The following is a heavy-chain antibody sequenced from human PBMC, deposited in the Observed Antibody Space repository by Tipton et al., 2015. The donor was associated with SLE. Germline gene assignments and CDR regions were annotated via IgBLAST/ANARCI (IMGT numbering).Heavy chain of an antibody. Sequence: TLSLTCTVSGGSISSRSYYWSWIRQPPGKGLEWIGRIYYSGSTYYNPSLKSRVTISVDTSKNQFSLKLSSATAADTAVYYCARDGSRIAAAGYDYWGQGTLVTVSS. CDR2: IYYSGST. V-gene: IGHV4-39*02. D-gene: IGHD6-13*01. J-gene: IGHJ4*02. CDR1: GGSISSRSYY. CDR3: ARDGSRIAAAGYDY.